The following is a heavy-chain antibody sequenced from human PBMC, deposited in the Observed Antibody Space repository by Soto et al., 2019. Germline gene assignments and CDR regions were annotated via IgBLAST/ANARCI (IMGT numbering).Heavy chain of an antibody. CDR1: GFTFSIYG. D-gene: IGHD1-26*01. CDR3: AMIHSGSFAFDI. CDR2: ISSDGTDK. J-gene: IGHJ3*02. V-gene: IGHV3-30*03. Sequence: VQLVESGGGVVQPGRSLRLSCSASGFTFSIYGIYVVRQAPGKGLECVAFISSDGTDKYYVYSLKGRFTIPRDNSKSTLSLQVSSLRPEDTAIYYCAMIHSGSFAFDIWGRGTVVSVSS.